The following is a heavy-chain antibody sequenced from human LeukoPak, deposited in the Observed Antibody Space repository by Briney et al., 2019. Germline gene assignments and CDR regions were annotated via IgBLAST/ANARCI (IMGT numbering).Heavy chain of an antibody. D-gene: IGHD3-16*01. J-gene: IGHJ4*02. V-gene: IGHV5-10-1*01. CDR1: GHGLSTHY. Sequence: GESLKISCQDSGHGLSTHYINWVRQMPGKGLEWMGRIDPSDSYTNYNPSFQGHVTFTADKSTNTAYLQWTSLKASDTAIYYCARRPGGVFADTDFFESWGQGTLVTVSS. CDR2: IDPSDSYT. CDR3: ARRPGGVFADTDFFES.